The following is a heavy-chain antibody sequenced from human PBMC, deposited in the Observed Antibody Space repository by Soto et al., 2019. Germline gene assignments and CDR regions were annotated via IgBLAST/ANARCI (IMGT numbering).Heavy chain of an antibody. CDR3: ARGEVRQES. D-gene: IGHD1-26*01. J-gene: IGHJ4*02. V-gene: IGHV3-7*03. CDR2: ANQDESEK. CDR1: GFAFSSFW. Sequence: GGSLRLACAASGFAFSSFWMSWVRQAPGKGLEWVANANQDESEKYYVASVRGRFTISRDNAKNSLYLQMNSLRAEDTAVYYSARGEVRQESWGQGT.